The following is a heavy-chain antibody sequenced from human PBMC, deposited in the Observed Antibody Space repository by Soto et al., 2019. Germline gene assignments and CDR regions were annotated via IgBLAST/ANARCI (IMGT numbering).Heavy chain of an antibody. D-gene: IGHD2-15*01. V-gene: IGHV1-69*12. CDR1: GGTFSSYA. CDR3: ARDRIVVVVAATRRRRDYYGMDV. J-gene: IGHJ6*02. Sequence: QVQLVQSGAEVKKPGSAVKVSCKASGGTFSSYAISWVRQAPGQGLEWMGGIIPIFGTANYAQKFQGRVTITAYEDTSAAYMELSSLSSEDTAVYYCARDRIVVVVAATRRRRDYYGMDVWGQGTTVTVSS. CDR2: IIPIFGTA.